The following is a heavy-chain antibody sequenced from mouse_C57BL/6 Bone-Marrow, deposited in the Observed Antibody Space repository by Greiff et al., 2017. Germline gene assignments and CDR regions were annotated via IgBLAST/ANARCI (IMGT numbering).Heavy chain of an antibody. J-gene: IGHJ4*01. V-gene: IGHV1-69*01. CDR1: GYTFTSYW. Sequence: QVQLQQPGAELVMPGASVKLSCKASGYTFTSYWMHWVKQRPGQGLEWIGEIDPSDSYTNYNQKFKGKSTLTVDKSSSTAYMQLSSLTSEDSAVYYCTSTVVAPMDYWGQGTSVTVSS. D-gene: IGHD1-1*01. CDR3: TSTVVAPMDY. CDR2: IDPSDSYT.